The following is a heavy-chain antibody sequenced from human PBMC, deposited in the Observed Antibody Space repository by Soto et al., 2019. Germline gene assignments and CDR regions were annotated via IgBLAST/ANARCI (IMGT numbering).Heavy chain of an antibody. V-gene: IGHV4-30-2*01. CDR3: ASPTMVRRGVGAFAI. J-gene: IGHJ3*02. CDR1: GGSISSGGYS. CDR2: IYHSGST. Sequence: SETLSLTCAVSGGSISSGGYSWSWIRQPPGKGLEWIGYIYHSGSTYYNPSLKSRVTISVDRSKDQFSLKLSSVTAADTAVYYCASPTMVRRGVGAFAIWGQGTMVTVSS. D-gene: IGHD3-10*01.